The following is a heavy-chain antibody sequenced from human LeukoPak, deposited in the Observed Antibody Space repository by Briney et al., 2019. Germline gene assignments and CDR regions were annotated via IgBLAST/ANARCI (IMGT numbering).Heavy chain of an antibody. CDR3: ARVGDPAGYSIDY. Sequence: SETLSLTCTVSGGSISSSSYYWGWIRQPPGKGPEWIGYIYYSGSTYYNPSLKSRVTISVDTPKNQFSLKLSSVTAADTAVYYCARVGDPAGYSIDYWGQGTLVTVSS. J-gene: IGHJ4*02. V-gene: IGHV4-30-4*08. D-gene: IGHD3-9*01. CDR2: IYYSGST. CDR1: GGSISSSSYY.